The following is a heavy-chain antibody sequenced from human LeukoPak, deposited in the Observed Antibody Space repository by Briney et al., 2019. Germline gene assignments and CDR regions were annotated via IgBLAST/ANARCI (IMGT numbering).Heavy chain of an antibody. J-gene: IGHJ3*02. V-gene: IGHV3-23*01. CDR1: GFTFSSYA. D-gene: IGHD3-3*01. CDR2: ISGSGGST. Sequence: PGGSLRLSCAASGFTFSSYAMSWVRQAPGKGLEWVSAISGSGGSTYYADSVKGRFTISRDNSKNTLYLQMNSLRAEDTAVYYCAKPYYDFWGGYWTGSAFDIWGQGTMVAVSS. CDR3: AKPYYDFWGGYWTGSAFDI.